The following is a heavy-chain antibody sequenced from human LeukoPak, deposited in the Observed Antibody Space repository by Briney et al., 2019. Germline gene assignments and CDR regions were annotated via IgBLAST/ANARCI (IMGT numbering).Heavy chain of an antibody. J-gene: IGHJ4*02. Sequence: GGSLRLSCAASGFTFSSYGMHWVRQAPGKGLEWVAFIRYDGSNKYYADSVKGRFTISRDNSKNTLYLQMNSLRAEDTAVYYCAKTYYYDSSGYWGYYFDYWGQGTLVTVSS. CDR2: IRYDGSNK. CDR3: AKTYYYDSSGYWGYYFDY. D-gene: IGHD3-22*01. CDR1: GFTFSSYG. V-gene: IGHV3-30*02.